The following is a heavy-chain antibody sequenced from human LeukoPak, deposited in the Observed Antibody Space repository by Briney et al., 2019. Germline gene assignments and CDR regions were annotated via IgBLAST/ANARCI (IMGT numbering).Heavy chain of an antibody. D-gene: IGHD6-13*01. CDR2: ISSSSSYI. J-gene: IGHJ4*02. CDR1: GFTFSSYS. V-gene: IGHV3-21*01. Sequence: GGSLRLSCAASGFTFSSYSMNWVRQAPGKGLEWVSSISSSSSYIYYADSVKGRFTISRDNAKNSLYLQMNSLRAEDTAAYYCARDEKHLVNHPHLYWGQGTLVTVSS. CDR3: ARDEKHLVNHPHLY.